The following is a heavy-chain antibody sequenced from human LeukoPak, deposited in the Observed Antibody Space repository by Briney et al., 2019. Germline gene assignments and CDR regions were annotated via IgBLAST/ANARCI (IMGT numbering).Heavy chain of an antibody. V-gene: IGHV3-21*01. J-gene: IGHJ4*02. CDR1: GFTFSTYG. CDR2: ISDTSSYI. CDR3: ASTGVSNYYDSSGYLN. Sequence: GGSLRLSCAASGFTFSTYGMNWVRQPPGKGLEWVSSISDTSSYIYYADSVKGRFTISRDNAKNSLHLQMNSLRAEDTAVYYCASTGVSNYYDSSGYLNWGQGTLVTVS. D-gene: IGHD3-22*01.